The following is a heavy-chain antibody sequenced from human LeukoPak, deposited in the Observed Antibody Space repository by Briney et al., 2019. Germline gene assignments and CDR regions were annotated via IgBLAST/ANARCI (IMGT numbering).Heavy chain of an antibody. CDR2: IKEDGSEK. V-gene: IGHV3-7*01. Sequence: GGSLRLSCAASGFNVNSYWMSWVRQAPGKGLEWVANIKEDGSEKYYVDSVKGRFTISRDNAKKSLYLQMNSLRAEDTAVYYCARDYSATYYSYYMDVWGKGTTVTVSS. CDR1: GFNVNSYW. CDR3: ARDYSATYYSYYMDV. J-gene: IGHJ6*03. D-gene: IGHD4-11*01.